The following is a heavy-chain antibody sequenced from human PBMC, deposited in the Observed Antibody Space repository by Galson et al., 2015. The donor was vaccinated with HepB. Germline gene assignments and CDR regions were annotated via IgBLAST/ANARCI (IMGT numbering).Heavy chain of an antibody. CDR2: INAGNGNT. D-gene: IGHD3-3*01. CDR1: GYTFTIYA. Sequence: QSGAEVKKPGASVKVSCKASGYTFTIYAMHWVRQAPGQRLEWMGWINAGNGNTKYSQKLQGRVTITRDTSASTAYMELSSLRSEDTAVYYCARDPVYDFWSGYYKGGGYMDVWGKGTTVTVSS. CDR3: ARDPVYDFWSGYYKGGGYMDV. V-gene: IGHV1-3*01. J-gene: IGHJ6*03.